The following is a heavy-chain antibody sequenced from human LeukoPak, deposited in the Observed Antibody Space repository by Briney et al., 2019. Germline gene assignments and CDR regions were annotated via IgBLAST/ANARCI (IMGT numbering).Heavy chain of an antibody. D-gene: IGHD2-15*01. V-gene: IGHV4-34*01. CDR3: APDKFCSDTGSCNIGLFDF. Sequence: PSETLSLTCGVFGGSFSVYYWTWLRQPPGKGLEWIGQINHRGSSHYNPSLRSRVTISVDTSKTQFSLKLTSVTAADTAVYYCAPDKFCSDTGSCNIGLFDFWGQGALVTVSS. J-gene: IGHJ4*02. CDR2: INHRGSS. CDR1: GGSFSVYY.